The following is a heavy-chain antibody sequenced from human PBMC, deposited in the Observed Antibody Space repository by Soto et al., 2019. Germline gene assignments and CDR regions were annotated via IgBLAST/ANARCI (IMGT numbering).Heavy chain of an antibody. V-gene: IGHV4-59*08. Sequence: PSETLSLTCTVSGGSISSYYWSWIRQPPGKGLEWIGYIYYSGSTNYNPSLKSRVTISVDTSKNQFSLKLSSVTAADTAVYYCARHFPGPRVEYQLPRPYYYYYGMDGWGQGTTVTVSS. CDR3: ARHFPGPRVEYQLPRPYYYYYGMDG. CDR2: IYYSGST. D-gene: IGHD2-2*01. J-gene: IGHJ6*02. CDR1: GGSISSYY.